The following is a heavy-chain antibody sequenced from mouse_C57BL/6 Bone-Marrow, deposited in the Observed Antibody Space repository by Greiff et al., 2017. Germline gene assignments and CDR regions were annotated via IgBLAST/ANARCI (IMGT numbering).Heavy chain of an antibody. CDR3: GRQPYGYDDPYAMDY. Sequence: VQLKESGGDLVKPGGSLKLSCAASGFTFSSYGMSWVRQTPDKRLEWVAPISSGGSYLSYPDSVQWRFTISRDNAKNTLYRQMSRLKSEDTAMYYWGRQPYGYDDPYAMDYWGQGTSVTVSS. J-gene: IGHJ4*01. D-gene: IGHD2-2*01. CDR1: GFTFSSYG. CDR2: ISSGGSYL. V-gene: IGHV5-6*01.